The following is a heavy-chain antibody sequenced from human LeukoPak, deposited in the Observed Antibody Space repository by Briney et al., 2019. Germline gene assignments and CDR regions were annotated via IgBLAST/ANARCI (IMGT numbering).Heavy chain of an antibody. CDR3: ATHRTTVITGLVY. CDR1: GYTLTDLS. Sequence: ASVKVSCKVSGYTLTDLSTHWVRQAPGKGREWMGGLYPADGETIYAQKFKGRANMSEDTSTDTAYMELNSLRSEDTAVYYCATHRTTVITGLVYWGQGTLVSVSS. CDR2: LYPADGET. V-gene: IGHV1-24*01. J-gene: IGHJ4*02. D-gene: IGHD4-17*01.